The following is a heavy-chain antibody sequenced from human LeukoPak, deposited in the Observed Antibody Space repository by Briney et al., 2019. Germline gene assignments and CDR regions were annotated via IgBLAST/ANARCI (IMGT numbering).Heavy chain of an antibody. CDR2: ISNNGGST. Sequence: PGGSLRLSCAASGFTFSSYAMHWVRQAPGKGLEYVSAISNNGGSTYYANSLKGRFTISRDNSKNTLYLQMGSLRAEDMAVYYCAREERLTVTGAFDYWGQGTLVTVSS. CDR3: AREERLTVTGAFDY. CDR1: GFTFSSYA. D-gene: IGHD6-19*01. V-gene: IGHV3-64*01. J-gene: IGHJ4*02.